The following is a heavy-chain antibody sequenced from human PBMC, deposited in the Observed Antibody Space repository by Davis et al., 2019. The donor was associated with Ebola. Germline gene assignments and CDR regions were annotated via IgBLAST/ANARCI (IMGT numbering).Heavy chain of an antibody. V-gene: IGHV1-2*02. J-gene: IGHJ4*02. CDR1: GYTFTDYL. D-gene: IGHD3-16*01. CDR2: INPSIGNT. CDR3: ARDDKVMHFDY. Sequence: ASVKVSCKASGYTFTDYLMHWVRQAPGQGLEWMGLINPSIGNTSLAQKFQGRVTMTRDTSINTAHMELSGLRYDDTALYYCARDDKVMHFDYWGQGTLVTVSS.